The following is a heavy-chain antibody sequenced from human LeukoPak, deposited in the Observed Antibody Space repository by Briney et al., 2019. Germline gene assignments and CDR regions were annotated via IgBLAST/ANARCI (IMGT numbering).Heavy chain of an antibody. CDR3: AKDLAPAAY. D-gene: IGHD2-2*01. CDR1: GFTFSSYE. J-gene: IGHJ4*02. Sequence: GGSLRLSCAASGFTFSSYEINWVRQAPGKGLEWVSHIGSSGRIIYYADSVKGRFTISRDNSKKTLFLQMNSLRAEDTAVYYCAKDLAPAAYWGQGTLVTVSS. CDR2: IGSSGRII. V-gene: IGHV3-23*01.